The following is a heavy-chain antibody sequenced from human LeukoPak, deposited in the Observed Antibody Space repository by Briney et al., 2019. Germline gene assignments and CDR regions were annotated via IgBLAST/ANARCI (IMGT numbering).Heavy chain of an antibody. CDR1: GFTFSSYA. J-gene: IGHJ6*03. CDR2: VSGSGAHT. V-gene: IGHV3-21*01. CDR3: AREEVYYYYMDV. Sequence: GGSLRLSCAASGFTFSSYAMTWVRQAPGKGLQWVSAVSGSGAHTYYAGSVKGRFTISRDNAKNSLYLQMNSLRAEDTAVYYCAREEVYYYYMDVWGKGTTVTVSS.